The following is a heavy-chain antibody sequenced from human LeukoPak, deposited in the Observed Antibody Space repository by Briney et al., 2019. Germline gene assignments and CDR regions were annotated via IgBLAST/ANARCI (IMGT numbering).Heavy chain of an antibody. CDR1: GASISSYY. CDR3: ARGGYYYDSGD. CDR2: LYTNGNV. Sequence: SETLSLTCTVSGASISSYYWSWIRQPAGKGLEWIGRLYTNGNVDCNPSLKSRVSMSADTSKNQFSLKLSSVSAADTAVYYCARGGYYYDSGDWGQGALVTVSS. D-gene: IGHD3-10*01. V-gene: IGHV4-4*07. J-gene: IGHJ4*02.